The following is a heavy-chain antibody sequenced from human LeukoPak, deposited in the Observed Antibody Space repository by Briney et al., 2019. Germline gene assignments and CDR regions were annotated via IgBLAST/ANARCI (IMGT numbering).Heavy chain of an antibody. CDR3: ARTSTSGWDFDY. D-gene: IGHD6-19*01. J-gene: IGHJ4*02. CDR2: IYYSGTT. CDR1: GDSISSNSYS. Sequence: SETLSLTCTLSGDSISSNSYSWGWIRQPPGKGLEWIGSIYYSGTTYYNPSLRSRVTISVDTSKNESSLKLSSVTAADTAVYYCARTSTSGWDFDYWGQGTLVTVSS. V-gene: IGHV4-39*01.